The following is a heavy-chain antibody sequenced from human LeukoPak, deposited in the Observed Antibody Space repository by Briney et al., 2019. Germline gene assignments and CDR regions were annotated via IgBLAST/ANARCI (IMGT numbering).Heavy chain of an antibody. V-gene: IGHV4-59*01. J-gene: IGHJ6*03. CDR2: IYYSGST. CDR3: ARRLRGYSGYDYYYYMDV. D-gene: IGHD5-12*01. Sequence: PETLSLTCTVSGGSISSYYWSWIRQPPGKGLEWIGYIYYSGSTNYNPSLKSRVTISVDTSKNQFSLKLSSVTAADTAVYYCARRLRGYSGYDYYYYMDVWGKGTTVTVSS. CDR1: GGSISSYY.